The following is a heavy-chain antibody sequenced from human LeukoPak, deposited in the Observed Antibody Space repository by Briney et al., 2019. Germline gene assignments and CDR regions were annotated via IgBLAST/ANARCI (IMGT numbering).Heavy chain of an antibody. CDR1: GGSISSGDYY. Sequence: SQTLSLTCTVSGGSISSGDYYWSWIPQPPGKGLEWIGYIYYSGSTYYNPSLKSRVTISVDTSKNQFSLKLSSVTAADTAVYYCARAGIFGVVDYWGQGTLVTVSS. J-gene: IGHJ4*02. CDR2: IYYSGST. D-gene: IGHD3-3*01. CDR3: ARAGIFGVVDY. V-gene: IGHV4-30-4*01.